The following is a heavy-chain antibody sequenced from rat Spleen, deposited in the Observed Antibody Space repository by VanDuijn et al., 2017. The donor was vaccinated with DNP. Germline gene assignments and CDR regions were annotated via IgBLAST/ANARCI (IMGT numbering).Heavy chain of an antibody. Sequence: EVQLVESGGGLVRPGRSLKLSCVASGFTFNNYLMTWIRQVPGKGLEWVASITSSGGTTYYPDSVKGRFTISRDNAKNTLYLQMNSLRSEDTATYYCARGSGTYYWYFDFWGPGTMVTVSS. CDR1: GFTFNNYL. V-gene: IGHV5-31*01. D-gene: IGHD5-1*01. CDR2: ITSSGGTT. CDR3: ARGSGTYYWYFDF. J-gene: IGHJ1*01.